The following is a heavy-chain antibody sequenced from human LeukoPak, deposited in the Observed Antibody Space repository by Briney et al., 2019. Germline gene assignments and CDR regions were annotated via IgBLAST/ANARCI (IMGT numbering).Heavy chain of an antibody. Sequence: GGSLRLSCAASGFTFSSYAMHWVRQAPGKGLEYVSAISSNGGSIYYANSVKGRFTISRDNDKNSLYLQMNSLRAEDTAVYYCAELGITMIGGVWGKGTTVTISS. CDR1: GFTFSSYA. J-gene: IGHJ6*04. V-gene: IGHV3-64*01. D-gene: IGHD3-10*02. CDR2: ISSNGGSI. CDR3: AELGITMIGGV.